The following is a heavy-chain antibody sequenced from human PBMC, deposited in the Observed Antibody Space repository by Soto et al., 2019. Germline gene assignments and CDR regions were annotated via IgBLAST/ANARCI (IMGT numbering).Heavy chain of an antibody. Sequence: ASVKVSCKASGYTFTSYYMHWVRQAPGQGLEWMGIINPSGGGTSYAQKFQGRVTMTRDTSTSTVYMELSSLRSEDTAVYYCARDIVVVPAAIPGMDVWGQGTTVTVSS. D-gene: IGHD2-2*01. CDR3: ARDIVVVPAAIPGMDV. CDR2: INPSGGGT. CDR1: GYTFTSYY. V-gene: IGHV1-46*01. J-gene: IGHJ6*02.